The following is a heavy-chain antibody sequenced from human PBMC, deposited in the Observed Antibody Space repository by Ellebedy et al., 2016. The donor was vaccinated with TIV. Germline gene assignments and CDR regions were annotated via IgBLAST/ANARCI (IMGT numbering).Heavy chain of an antibody. CDR1: GFTFSSYS. CDR3: ASQDEWEYQLLFEGINAFDS. Sequence: GESLKISXAASGFTFSSYSMNWVRQAPGKGLEWVSSISSSSSYIYYADSVKGRFTISRDNAKNSLYLQMNSLRAEDTAVYYCASQDEWEYQLLFEGINAFDSWGQGTMVTVSS. J-gene: IGHJ3*02. V-gene: IGHV3-21*01. D-gene: IGHD2-2*01. CDR2: ISSSSSYI.